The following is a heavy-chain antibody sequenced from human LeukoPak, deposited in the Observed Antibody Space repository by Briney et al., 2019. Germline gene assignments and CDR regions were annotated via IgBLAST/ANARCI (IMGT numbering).Heavy chain of an antibody. CDR1: GFTFISYA. CDR2: ISGSGGST. J-gene: IGHJ4*02. D-gene: IGHD4-11*01. CDR3: ALTRTAPYYFDY. Sequence: GGSLRLSCAASGFTFISYAMSWVRQAPGKGLEWVSAISGSGGSTYYADSVKGRFTISRDNSKNTLYLQMNSLRAEDSAVYFCALTRTAPYYFDYWGQGTLVTVSS. V-gene: IGHV3-23*01.